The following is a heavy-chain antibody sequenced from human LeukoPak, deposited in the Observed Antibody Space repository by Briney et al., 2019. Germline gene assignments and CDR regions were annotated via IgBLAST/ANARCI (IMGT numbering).Heavy chain of an antibody. J-gene: IGHJ6*04. CDR1: GFTFSSHE. V-gene: IGHV3-48*03. Sequence: GGSLRLSCAASGFTFSSHEMNWVRQAPGKGLEWVSYISSSGSTIYYADSVKGRFTISRDNAKNSLYLQMNSLRAEDTAVYYCAELGITMIGGVWGKGTTVTISS. CDR2: ISSSGSTI. D-gene: IGHD3-10*02. CDR3: AELGITMIGGV.